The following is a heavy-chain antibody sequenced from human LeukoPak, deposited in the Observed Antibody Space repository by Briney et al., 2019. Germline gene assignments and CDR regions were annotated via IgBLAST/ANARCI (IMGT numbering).Heavy chain of an antibody. J-gene: IGHJ4*02. CDR3: VKQWSLAAAGTFDF. D-gene: IGHD6-13*01. CDR2: IGGSESGT. V-gene: IGHV3-23*01. CDR1: GFDFSNYA. Sequence: GWSLRLSCAASGFDFSNYAMAWVRQAPGKGLEWVSAIGGSESGTFYRDSVKGRFTISRDNSNNRLYLQMSSLRAEDTAVYYCVKQWSLAAAGTFDFWGQGTLVTVSS.